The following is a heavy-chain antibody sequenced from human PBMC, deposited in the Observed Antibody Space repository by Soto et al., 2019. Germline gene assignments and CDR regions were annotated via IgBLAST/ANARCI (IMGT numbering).Heavy chain of an antibody. Sequence: QVQLVESGGGVVQPGRSLRLSCAASGFTFSSYAMHWVRQAPGKGLEWVAVISYDGSNKYYAHSVKGRFTISRDNSKNPLYLQMNSVRPEDTAVYYCARGQYTGSAFYYGMDVWGQGTTVTVSS. V-gene: IGHV3-30-3*01. D-gene: IGHD1-26*01. CDR3: ARGQYTGSAFYYGMDV. CDR2: ISYDGSNK. CDR1: GFTFSSYA. J-gene: IGHJ6*02.